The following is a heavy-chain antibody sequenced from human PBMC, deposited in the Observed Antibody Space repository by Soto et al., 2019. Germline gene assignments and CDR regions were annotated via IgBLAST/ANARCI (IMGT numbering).Heavy chain of an antibody. D-gene: IGHD2-15*01. Sequence: EVQLVESGGGLVQPGGSLRLSCAASGFTVSSKYMSWVRQAPGKGLEWVSLIQSGGPTYYADSVKGRFTISRDTSENTVHLQMDSLSAEDTAVYYCARDDVLCDGGRCYGVPLDVCGKGTTVTVSS. V-gene: IGHV3-66*01. CDR1: GFTVSSKY. J-gene: IGHJ6*04. CDR3: ARDDVLCDGGRCYGVPLDV. CDR2: IQSGGPT.